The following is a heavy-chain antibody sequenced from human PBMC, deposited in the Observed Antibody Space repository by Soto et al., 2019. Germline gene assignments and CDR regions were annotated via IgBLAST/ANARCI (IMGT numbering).Heavy chain of an antibody. J-gene: IGHJ5*02. CDR3: GGFPYGGGDWFDP. CDR1: GGSISSGAYY. CDR2: IYYSGST. V-gene: IGHV4-31*08. D-gene: IGHD3-10*01. Sequence: QVQLQESGPGLVKPSQTLSLTCTVSGGSISSGAYYWSWIRQHPGKGLEWIGYIYYSGSTYYNPSLTSRVTISKDTSKNQFSPELGPGTARETAVFFWGGFPYGGGDWFDPWGQGTLVTVSS.